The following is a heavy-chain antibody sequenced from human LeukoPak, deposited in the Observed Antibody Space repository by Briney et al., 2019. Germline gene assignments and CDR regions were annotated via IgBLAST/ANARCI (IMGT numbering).Heavy chain of an antibody. CDR3: ARDSGEVTTVTSAPDY. V-gene: IGHV3-21*01. CDR2: ISSSSYI. Sequence: GGSLRLSCAASGFTFSSYSMNWVRQAPGKGLEWVSSISSSSYIYYADSVKGRFTISRDNAKNSLYLQMNSLRAEDTAVYYCARDSGEVTTVTSAPDYWGQGTLVTVSS. D-gene: IGHD4-17*01. J-gene: IGHJ4*02. CDR1: GFTFSSYS.